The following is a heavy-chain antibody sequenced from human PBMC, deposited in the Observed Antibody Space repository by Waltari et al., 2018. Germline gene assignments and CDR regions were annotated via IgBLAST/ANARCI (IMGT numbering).Heavy chain of an antibody. D-gene: IGHD6-19*01. CDR1: GFTFSSYA. Sequence: EVQLLESGGGLVQPGGSLRLSCAASGFTFSSYAMSWVRQAPGKGLEWVSAISGSGGSTYDADSVKGRFTISRDNSKNTLYLQMNSLRAEDTAVYYCAKAAVALIYYYYGMDVWGQGTTVTVSS. V-gene: IGHV3-23*01. CDR2: ISGSGGST. CDR3: AKAAVALIYYYYGMDV. J-gene: IGHJ6*02.